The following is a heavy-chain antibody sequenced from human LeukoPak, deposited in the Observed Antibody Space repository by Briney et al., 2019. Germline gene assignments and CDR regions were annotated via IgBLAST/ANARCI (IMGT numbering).Heavy chain of an antibody. V-gene: IGHV1-8*03. J-gene: IGHJ4*02. Sequence: ASVKVSCKASGYTFTSYGISWVRQAPGQGLEWMGWMNPNSGNTGYAQKFQGRVTITRNTSISTAYMELSSLRSEDTAVYYCARLSPLGYWGQGTLVTVSS. D-gene: IGHD6-13*01. CDR3: ARLSPLGY. CDR2: MNPNSGNT. CDR1: GYTFTSYG.